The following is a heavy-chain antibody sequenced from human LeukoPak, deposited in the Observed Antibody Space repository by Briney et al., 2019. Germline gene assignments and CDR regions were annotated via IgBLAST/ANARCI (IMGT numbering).Heavy chain of an antibody. V-gene: IGHV4-39*01. J-gene: IGHJ5*01. D-gene: IGHD4/OR15-4a*01. CDR2: IYYGQTI. CDR3: VRYDGRGGATMGAFDS. Sequence: PGGSLRLSCAASGFTFSSYAMSWIRQSPGKGLEWIGSIYYGQTIYYNPSLNSRVTISVVTSKDQFTLQLSSVTAADTAVYYCVRYDGRGGATMGAFDSWGQGSLVTVSS. CDR1: GFTFSSYA.